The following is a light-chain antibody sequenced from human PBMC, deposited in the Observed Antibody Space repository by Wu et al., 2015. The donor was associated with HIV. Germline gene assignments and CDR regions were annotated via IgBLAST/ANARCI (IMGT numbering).Light chain of an antibody. CDR1: RNTYDS. CDR2: KVS. CDR3: QQYYSYFFT. J-gene: IGKJ3*01. V-gene: IGKV1-5*03. Sequence: DIQMTQSPSTLSASVGDRVTITCRASRNTYDSLAWYQQKPGKAPKVLISKVSTLESGVASRFSGSGSGTEFTLTISSLQPDDFATYYCQQYYSYFFTFGPGTKVDVK.